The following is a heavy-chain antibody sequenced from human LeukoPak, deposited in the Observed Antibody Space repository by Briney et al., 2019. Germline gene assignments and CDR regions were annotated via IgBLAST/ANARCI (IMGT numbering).Heavy chain of an antibody. CDR3: ARVRYGSGSYYFDN. J-gene: IGHJ4*02. V-gene: IGHV4-61*01. Sequence: PSETLSLTCTVSGGSVSNASNYWGWIPRPPGKGLDWIGYVYYSGSTNYSPTLKSRVTVSVDTSKNQFSLKLTSVTAADTAVYYCARVRYGSGSYYFDNWGQGTLVTVSS. CDR1: GGSVSNASNY. CDR2: VYYSGST. D-gene: IGHD3-10*01.